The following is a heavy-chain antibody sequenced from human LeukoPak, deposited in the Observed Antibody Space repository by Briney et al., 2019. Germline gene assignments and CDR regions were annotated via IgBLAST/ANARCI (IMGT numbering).Heavy chain of an antibody. CDR2: INHSGST. J-gene: IGHJ4*02. CDR1: GVSFSGYY. CDR3: ARGRSSSGYYYSFDY. Sequence: PSETLSLTCAVYGVSFSGYYWSWIRQPPGKGLEWIGEINHSGSTNYNPSLKSRVTISVDTSKNQFSLKLSSVTAADTAVYYCARGRSSSGYYYSFDYWGQGTLVTVSS. V-gene: IGHV4-34*01. D-gene: IGHD3-22*01.